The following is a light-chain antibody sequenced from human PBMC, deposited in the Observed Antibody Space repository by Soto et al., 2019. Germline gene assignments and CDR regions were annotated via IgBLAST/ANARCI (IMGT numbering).Light chain of an antibody. CDR3: LHTYSFSRT. J-gene: IGKJ2*01. Sequence: DIQMTQSPSSLSASVVDRVTITCRASPSISTSLCWFQQKPGRAPKLLISDASSLQRGVPSRFSVSGFGTDFTLTISSLQPEDFAAYDCLHTYSFSRTVGQGTNLDI. CDR2: DAS. V-gene: IGKV1-39*01. CDR1: PSISTS.